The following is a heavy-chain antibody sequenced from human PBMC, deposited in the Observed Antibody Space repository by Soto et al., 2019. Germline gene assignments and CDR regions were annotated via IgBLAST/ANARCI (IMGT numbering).Heavy chain of an antibody. CDR2: ISSSSSYT. J-gene: IGHJ5*02. CDR1: GFTFSDYY. CDR3: ARGRYYGSGSYGWFDP. D-gene: IGHD3-10*01. V-gene: IGHV3-11*06. Sequence: PGGSLRLSCAASGFTFSDYYMSWIRQAPGKGLEWVSYISSSSSYTNYADSVKGRFTISRDNAKNSLYLQMNSLRDEDTAVYYCARGRYYGSGSYGWFDPLRQGTLVTVSS.